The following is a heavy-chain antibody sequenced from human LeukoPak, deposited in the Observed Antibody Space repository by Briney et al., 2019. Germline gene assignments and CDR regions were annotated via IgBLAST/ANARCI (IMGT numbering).Heavy chain of an antibody. J-gene: IGHJ4*02. V-gene: IGHV3-48*02. CDR3: ARGKIGYYYGDYDGY. CDR1: GFTFSSYV. D-gene: IGHD4-17*01. CDR2: ISTISSTK. Sequence: GGSLRLSCAASGFTFSSYVMKCVRQAPGKGLEWVSYISTISSTKYYADSVKGRFTISRDNAKNSLYLQMNSLRNEDTAVYYCARGKIGYYYGDYDGYWGQGTLVTVSS.